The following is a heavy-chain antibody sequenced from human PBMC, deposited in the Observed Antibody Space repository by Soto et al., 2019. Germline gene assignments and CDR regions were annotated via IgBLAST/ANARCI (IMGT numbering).Heavy chain of an antibody. V-gene: IGHV4-59*01. CDR3: ARDIAAATWFDP. CDR1: GGSISSYY. J-gene: IGHJ5*02. Sequence: SETLSLTCTVSGGSISSYYWSWIRQPPGKGLEWIGYIYYSGSTNYNPSLKSRVTISVDTSKNQFSLKLSSVTAADTAVYYCARDIAAATWFDPWGQGTLVTVSP. CDR2: IYYSGST. D-gene: IGHD6-13*01.